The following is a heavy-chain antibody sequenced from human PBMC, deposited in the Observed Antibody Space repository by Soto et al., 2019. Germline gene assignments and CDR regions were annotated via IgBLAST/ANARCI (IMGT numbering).Heavy chain of an antibody. D-gene: IGHD2-2*01. V-gene: IGHV3-21*01. J-gene: IGHJ4*02. CDR1: GFTFSNYR. CDR2: MSSGGAYI. CDR3: VRDPGYCSSSTCYCNYFDY. Sequence: PVGSLSLSSAVSGFTFSNYRMVCVRPAPGKLRGWVATMSSGGAYIYYADSVWGRITITRDNTNNSTHLQMDTMSAEDTAIYYCVRDPGYCSSSTCYCNYFDYWGQGTLVTVSS.